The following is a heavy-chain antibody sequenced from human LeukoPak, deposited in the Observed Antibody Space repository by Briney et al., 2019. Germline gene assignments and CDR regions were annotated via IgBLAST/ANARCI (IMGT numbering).Heavy chain of an antibody. V-gene: IGHV3-74*01. Sequence: PGGSLRLSCAASGFTFSSYEMNWVRQAPGKGLVWVSRIKSDGSSTSYADSVKGRFTISRDNAKNTLYLQMNSLRAEDTGVYYCARSDWFDPWGQGTLVTVSS. CDR2: IKSDGSST. D-gene: IGHD3-3*01. CDR1: GFTFSSYE. J-gene: IGHJ5*02. CDR3: ARSDWFDP.